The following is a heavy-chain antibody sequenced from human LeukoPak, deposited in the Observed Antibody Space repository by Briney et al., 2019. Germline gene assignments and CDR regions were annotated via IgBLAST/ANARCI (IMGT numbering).Heavy chain of an antibody. D-gene: IGHD5-12*01. J-gene: IGHJ6*03. CDR2: INHSGST. CDR1: GGSFSGYY. CDR3: ARGVDIVATIYYYYYVDV. V-gene: IGHV4-34*01. Sequence: SETLSLTCAVYGGSFSGYYWSWIRQPPGKGLEWIGEINHSGSTNYNPSLKSRVTISVDTSKNQFSLKLSSVTAADTAVYYCARGVDIVATIYYYYYVDVWGKGTTVTVSS.